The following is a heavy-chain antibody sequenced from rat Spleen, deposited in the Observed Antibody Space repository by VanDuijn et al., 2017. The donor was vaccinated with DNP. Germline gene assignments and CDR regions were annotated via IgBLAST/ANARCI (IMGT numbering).Heavy chain of an antibody. CDR2: IGYSGST. J-gene: IGHJ2*01. CDR1: GYSITSNY. V-gene: IGHV3-1*01. Sequence: EVQLQESGPGLVKPSQSLSLTCSVTGYSITSNYWGWIRKFPGNKTEWIGHIGYSGSTTYNPSLKSRISITRDTSKNQFFLQLNSVITEDTATYYCVRWVRALDYWGQGVMVTVSS. CDR3: VRWVRALDY. D-gene: IGHD4-1*01.